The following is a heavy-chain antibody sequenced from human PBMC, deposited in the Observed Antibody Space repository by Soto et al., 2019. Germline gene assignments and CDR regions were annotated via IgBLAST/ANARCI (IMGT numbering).Heavy chain of an antibody. CDR1: GYTFTSYA. CDR3: ARWVGYCSGGSCYYFDY. Sequence: GASVKVSCKASGYTFTSYAMHWVRQAPGQRLEWMGWINAGNGNTKYSQKFQGRVTTTRDTSASTAYMELSSLRSEDTAVYYCARWVGYCSGGSCYYFDYWGQGTLVTVSS. J-gene: IGHJ4*02. D-gene: IGHD2-15*01. V-gene: IGHV1-3*01. CDR2: INAGNGNT.